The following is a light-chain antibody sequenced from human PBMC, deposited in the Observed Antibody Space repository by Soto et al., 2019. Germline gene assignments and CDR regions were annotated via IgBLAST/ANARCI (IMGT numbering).Light chain of an antibody. CDR3: QHRSDWLLT. V-gene: IGKV3-11*01. CDR1: QSVGNN. J-gene: IGKJ4*01. Sequence: EIVMKKSPATLSVSQGERTTLSCRASQSVGNNLAWYQQKPGQAPRLLIYGAYTRATGIPARFSGSGSGTDFTLTISSLEPEDFAVYYCQHRSDWLLTFGRGTKVDI. CDR2: GAY.